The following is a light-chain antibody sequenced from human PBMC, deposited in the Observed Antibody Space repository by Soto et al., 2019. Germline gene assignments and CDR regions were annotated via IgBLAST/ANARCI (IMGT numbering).Light chain of an antibody. CDR3: TTWDDSLSGVV. CDR1: DYNIGSNY. J-gene: IGLJ2*01. Sequence: QSVLTQPPSASGTPGQSVTISCSGSDYNIGSNYVYWYQQLPGAAPKLLIYSNNQRPSGVPDRFSGSKSGTSASLAISGLRSEDESDYYCTTWDDSLSGVVFGGGTKGTVL. V-gene: IGLV1-47*01. CDR2: SNN.